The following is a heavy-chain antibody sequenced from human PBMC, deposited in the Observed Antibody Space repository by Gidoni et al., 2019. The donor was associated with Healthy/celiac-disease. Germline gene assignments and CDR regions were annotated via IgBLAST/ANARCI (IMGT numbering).Heavy chain of an antibody. D-gene: IGHD6-19*01. CDR2: IYYSGST. V-gene: IGHV4-59*01. Sequence: QVQLQESGPGLVKPSETLSLTCTVSGGSISSYYWSWIRQPPGKGLEWIGYIYYSGSTNYNPSLKSRVTISVDTSKNQFSLKLSSVTAADTAVYYCARGEFTGSRRQWWLVSHWGQGTLVTVSS. CDR1: GGSISSYY. J-gene: IGHJ4*02. CDR3: ARGEFTGSRRQWWLVSH.